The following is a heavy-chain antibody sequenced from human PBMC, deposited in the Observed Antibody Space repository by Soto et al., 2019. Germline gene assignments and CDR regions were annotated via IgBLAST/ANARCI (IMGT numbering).Heavy chain of an antibody. J-gene: IGHJ2*01. D-gene: IGHD1-26*01. CDR2: ISGGGDAT. V-gene: IGHV3-23*01. CDR1: GFTFINYA. CDR3: ARKVVGSTSRPDYWYFDL. Sequence: EVQLLESGGDSVQPGGSVRLSCAGSGFTFINYAMNWVRQAPGKGLEWVSTISGGGDATFFADSVRGRFTFSRDNSKNTVTPQLNSLGVDDTAVYYCARKVVGSTSRPDYWYFDLWGRGTRVTVSS.